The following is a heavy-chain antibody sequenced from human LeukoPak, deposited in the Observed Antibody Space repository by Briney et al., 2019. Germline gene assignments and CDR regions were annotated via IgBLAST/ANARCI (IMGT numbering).Heavy chain of an antibody. Sequence: GGSLRLSCVASGFDFSDFWMSWVRQAPGKGLEWVANTNRDGSEKYYVDAVKGRFTISRDNAKKSLYLQKNSLAAEDTAIYYCARDVYGSGSWGQGTLVTVSS. J-gene: IGHJ4*02. V-gene: IGHV3-7*01. CDR2: TNRDGSEK. CDR3: ARDVYGSGS. D-gene: IGHD3-10*01. CDR1: GFDFSDFW.